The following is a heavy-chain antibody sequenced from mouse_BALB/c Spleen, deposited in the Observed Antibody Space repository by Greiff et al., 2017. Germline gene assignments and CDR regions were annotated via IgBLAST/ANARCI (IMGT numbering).Heavy chain of an antibody. D-gene: IGHD1-2*01. Sequence: VQLQQSGAELVKPGASVKLSCTASGFTIKDYSMHWVKQRPEQGLEWIGRIDPANGYTKYDPKFQGKATITADTSSNTAYLQLSSLTSEDSAVYYCARALRFAYWGQGTLVTVSA. CDR1: GFTIKDYS. CDR2: IDPANGYT. J-gene: IGHJ3*01. V-gene: IGHV14-3*02. CDR3: ARALRFAY.